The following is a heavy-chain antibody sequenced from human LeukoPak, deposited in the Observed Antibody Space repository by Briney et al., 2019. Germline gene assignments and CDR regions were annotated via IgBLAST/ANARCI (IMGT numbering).Heavy chain of an antibody. CDR2: IKQDGSAE. D-gene: IGHD1-1*01. J-gene: IGHJ4*02. CDR3: AGGMGYITDY. V-gene: IGHV3-7*01. Sequence: PGGSLRLSRVASGLTFSNYWMNWVRQAPGKGLEWVANIKQDGSAENYVDSVRGRFTISRDNAKNSVYLQMNSLRDDDTAVYYCAGGMGYITDYSGQGILVSVSS. CDR1: GLTFSNYW.